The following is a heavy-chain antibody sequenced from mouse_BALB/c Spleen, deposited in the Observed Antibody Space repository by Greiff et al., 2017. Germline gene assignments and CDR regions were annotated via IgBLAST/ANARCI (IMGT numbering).Heavy chain of an antibody. CDR3: ARQGFAY. Sequence: EVQLVESGGGLVKPGGSLKLSCAASGFTFSSYAMSWVRQTPEKRLEWVATISSGGSYTYYPDSVKGRFTISRDNAKNTLHLQMSSLRSEDTAMYYCARQGFAYWGQGTLVTVSA. V-gene: IGHV5-9-3*01. CDR2: ISSGGSYT. J-gene: IGHJ3*01. CDR1: GFTFSSYA.